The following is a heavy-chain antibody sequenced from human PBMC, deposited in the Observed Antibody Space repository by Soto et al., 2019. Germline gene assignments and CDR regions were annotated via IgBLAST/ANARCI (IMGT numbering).Heavy chain of an antibody. Sequence: SETLSLTCTVSGGSISSGGYYWTWIRQHPGKGLEWIGYVSYSGSTYYNPSLKSRVTISVDTSKNQFSLKLSSVTAADTAVYYCARGRTVVVPAAIPDYFDYWGQGTLVTVSS. CDR1: GGSISSGGYY. CDR2: VSYSGST. D-gene: IGHD2-2*02. V-gene: IGHV4-31*03. CDR3: ARGRTVVVPAAIPDYFDY. J-gene: IGHJ4*02.